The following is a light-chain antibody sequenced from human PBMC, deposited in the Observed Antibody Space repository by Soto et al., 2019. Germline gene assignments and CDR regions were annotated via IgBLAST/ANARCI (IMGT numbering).Light chain of an antibody. CDR3: QQRSNWPLT. V-gene: IGKV3-11*01. CDR2: DAS. Sequence: EIVLTQSPATLSLSPGERANLSCRASQSVSSYLAWYQQKPGQAPRLLIYDASNRATGIPARFSGSRSGTSFALTISSREPEDFAVYYCQQRSNWPLTFGGGTKVEIK. CDR1: QSVSSY. J-gene: IGKJ4*02.